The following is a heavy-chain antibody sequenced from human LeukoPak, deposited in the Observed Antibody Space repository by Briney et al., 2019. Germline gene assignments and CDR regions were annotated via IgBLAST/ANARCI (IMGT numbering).Heavy chain of an antibody. Sequence: ASVKVSCKASGYTFTNFDINWVRRATGQGLEWMGWMNPNTGNAGYAQKFQDRVTITWDASISTAYMDLSSLRSEDTAVYYCARVGYSNSYDYWGQGTLVTVSS. CDR2: MNPNTGNA. CDR3: ARVGYSNSYDY. D-gene: IGHD4-11*01. V-gene: IGHV1-8*03. J-gene: IGHJ4*02. CDR1: GYTFTNFD.